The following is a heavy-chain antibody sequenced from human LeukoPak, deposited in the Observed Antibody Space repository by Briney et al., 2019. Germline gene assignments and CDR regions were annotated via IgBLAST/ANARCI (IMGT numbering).Heavy chain of an antibody. CDR3: ARLERLVGPQLATYWYFDL. J-gene: IGHJ2*01. V-gene: IGHV4-30-4*01. D-gene: IGHD5-24*01. CDR1: GGSISSGDYY. CDR2: IYYSGST. Sequence: SETLSLTCTVSGGSISSGDYYWSWIRQPPGKGLEWIGYIYYSGSTYYNPSLKSRVTISVDTSKNQFSLKLSSVTAADTAVYYCARLERLVGPQLATYWYFDLWGRGTLVTVSS.